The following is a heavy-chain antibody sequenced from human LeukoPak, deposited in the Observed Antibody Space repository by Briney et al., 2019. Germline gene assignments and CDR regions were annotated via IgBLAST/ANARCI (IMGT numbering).Heavy chain of an antibody. V-gene: IGHV3-11*01. D-gene: IGHD6-19*01. J-gene: IGHJ4*02. Sequence: PGGSLRLSCAASGFTFNDYDMNWIRQAPGKGLEWVSYIRSSGNSMSYIDSVKGRFTISRDNAKNSLYLQMNSLRAEDTALYYCAKDIRPRIAVAGYLDYWGQGTLVTVSS. CDR1: GFTFNDYD. CDR2: IRSSGNSM. CDR3: AKDIRPRIAVAGYLDY.